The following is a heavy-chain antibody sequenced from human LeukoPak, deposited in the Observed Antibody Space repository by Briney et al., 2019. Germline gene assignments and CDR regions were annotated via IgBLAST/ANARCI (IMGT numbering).Heavy chain of an antibody. CDR2: IYWDDDK. J-gene: IGHJ4*02. Sequence: SGPTLVNPTQTLTLTCAFSGISLSTSGVGVGWIRQPPGKALEWLALIYWDDDKRYSSSLKSRLTITKDSSRNQVVLRMTNMDPVDTATYFCTHLYRAHCDYWGQGTLVTVSS. CDR3: THLYRAHCDY. CDR1: GISLSTSGVG. D-gene: IGHD4/OR15-4a*01. V-gene: IGHV2-5*02.